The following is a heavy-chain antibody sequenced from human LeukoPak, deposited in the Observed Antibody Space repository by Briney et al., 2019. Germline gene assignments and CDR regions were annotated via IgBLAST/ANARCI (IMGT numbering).Heavy chain of an antibody. CDR1: GGSISSYY. CDR3: ARANWGTYY. J-gene: IGHJ4*02. CDR2: IYYSGST. Sequence: PSETLSLTCTVSGGSISSYYWSWIRQPPGKGLEWIGYIYYSGSTNYNPSLKSRVTISVVTSKNQFSLNLSSVTAADTAVYYCARANWGTYYWGQGTLVTVSS. D-gene: IGHD7-27*01. V-gene: IGHV4-59*01.